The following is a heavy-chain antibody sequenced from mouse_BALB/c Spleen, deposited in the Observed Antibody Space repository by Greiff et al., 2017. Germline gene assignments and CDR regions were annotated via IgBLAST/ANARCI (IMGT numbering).Heavy chain of an antibody. CDR2: ISYSGST. V-gene: IGHV3-8*02. J-gene: IGHJ4*01. CDR3: ARSPYYRYEDYAMDY. Sequence: EVHLVESGPSLVKPSQTLSLTCSVTGDSITSGYWNWIRKFPGNKLEYMGYISYSGSTYYNPSLKSRISITRDTSKNQYYLQLNSVTTEDTATYYCARSPYYRYEDYAMDYWGQGTSVTVSS. CDR1: GDSITSGY. D-gene: IGHD2-14*01.